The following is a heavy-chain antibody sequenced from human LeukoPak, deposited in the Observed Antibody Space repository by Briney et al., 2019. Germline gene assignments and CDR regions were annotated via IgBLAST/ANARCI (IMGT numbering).Heavy chain of an antibody. D-gene: IGHD5-12*01. CDR3: ARDGGYSGYDYLAVGYYFDY. CDR1: GGSISSYY. V-gene: IGHV4-4*07. J-gene: IGHJ4*02. Sequence: SETLSLTCTVSGGSISSYYWSWIRQPAGKGLEWIGRIYTSGSTNYNPSLKSRVTMSVDTSKNQFSLKLSSVTAADTAVYYRARDGGYSGYDYLAVGYYFDYWGQGTLVTVSS. CDR2: IYTSGST.